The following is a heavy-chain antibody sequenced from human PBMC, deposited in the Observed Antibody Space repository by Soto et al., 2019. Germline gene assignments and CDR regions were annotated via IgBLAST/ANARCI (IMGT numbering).Heavy chain of an antibody. CDR3: ARSKRNGDLDY. CDR2: IYYSGST. Sequence: SETLSLTCTVSGGSISSYYWSWIRQPPGKGLEWIGYIYYSGSTNYNPSLKSRVTISVDTSKNQFSLKLSSVTAADTAVYYCARSKRNGDLDYWGQGTLVTVSS. J-gene: IGHJ4*02. D-gene: IGHD4-17*01. V-gene: IGHV4-59*08. CDR1: GGSISSYY.